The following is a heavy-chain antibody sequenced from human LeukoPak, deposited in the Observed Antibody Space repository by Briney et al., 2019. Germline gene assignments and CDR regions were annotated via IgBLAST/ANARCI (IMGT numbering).Heavy chain of an antibody. CDR3: AKNSGYYHPYYIDS. D-gene: IGHD3-22*01. J-gene: IGHJ4*02. CDR1: GYSISSGYY. V-gene: IGHV4-38-2*02. Sequence: SETLSLTCIVSGYSISSGYYWDWIRQPPGKGLEWIGNIYHSRSTYYNPSLKSRVTISVATSKNQFSLKLNSVTAADTAVYYCAKNSGYYHPYYIDSWGQGTLVTVSS. CDR2: IYHSRST.